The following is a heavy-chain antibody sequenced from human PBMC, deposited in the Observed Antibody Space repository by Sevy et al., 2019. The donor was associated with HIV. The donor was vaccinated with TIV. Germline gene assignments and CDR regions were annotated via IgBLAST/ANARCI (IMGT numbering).Heavy chain of an antibody. CDR3: TTGLLVGATNEPDY. CDR2: IKSKTDGGTT. Sequence: GGSLRLSCAASGFTFSNAWMSWVRQAPGKGLEWGGRIKSKTDGGTTDHAAPVNGRFTISRDDTKNTLYLQMNSLKTEDTAVYYCTTGLLVGATNEPDYWGQGTLVTVSS. J-gene: IGHJ4*02. V-gene: IGHV3-15*01. D-gene: IGHD1-26*01. CDR1: GFTFSNAW.